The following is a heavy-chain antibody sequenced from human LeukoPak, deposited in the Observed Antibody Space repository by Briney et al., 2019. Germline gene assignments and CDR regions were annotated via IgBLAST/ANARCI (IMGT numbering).Heavy chain of an antibody. V-gene: IGHV3-23*01. CDR2: ISGSGGST. Sequence: PGGSLGLSCAASGFTFSSYAMSWVRQAPGKGLEWVSAISGSGGSTYYADSVKGRFTISRDNSKNTLYLQMNSLRAEDTAVYYCATRSIAAAGTMVYWGQGTLVTVSS. CDR3: ATRSIAAAGTMVY. CDR1: GFTFSSYA. D-gene: IGHD6-13*01. J-gene: IGHJ4*02.